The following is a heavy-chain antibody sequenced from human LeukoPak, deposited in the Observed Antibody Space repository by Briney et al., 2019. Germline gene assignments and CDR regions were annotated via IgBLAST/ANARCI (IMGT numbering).Heavy chain of an antibody. V-gene: IGHV3-33*01. CDR2: IWNDGSNK. CDR1: GFRFSSYG. Sequence: GRSLRISCAASGFRFSSYGMHWVRQAPGKGLEWVAVIWNDGSNKYYADSVKGRFTISKDNSKNTVYLQMNSLRAEDTAVYYCARPYSNYGWFDPWGQGTLVTVSS. J-gene: IGHJ5*02. D-gene: IGHD4-11*01. CDR3: ARPYSNYGWFDP.